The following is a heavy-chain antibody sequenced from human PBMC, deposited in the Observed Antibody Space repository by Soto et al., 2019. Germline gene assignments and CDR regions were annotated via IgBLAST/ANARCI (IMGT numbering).Heavy chain of an antibody. CDR2: INPNSGGT. D-gene: IGHD6-13*01. CDR3: ARDAGSRYSSSWYIWFDP. CDR1: GYTFTGYY. J-gene: IGHJ5*02. Sequence: QVQLVQSGAEVKKPGASVKVSCKASGYTFTGYYMHWVRQAPGQGLEWMGWINPNSGGTNYAQKFQGGVTMTRDTSISTAYMELSRLRSDDTAVYYCARDAGSRYSSSWYIWFDPWGQGTLVTVSS. V-gene: IGHV1-2*02.